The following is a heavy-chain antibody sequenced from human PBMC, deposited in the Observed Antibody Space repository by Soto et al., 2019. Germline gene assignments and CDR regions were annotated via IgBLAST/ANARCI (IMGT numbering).Heavy chain of an antibody. J-gene: IGHJ6*02. D-gene: IGHD1-26*01. Sequence: QVQLVQSGAEVKKPGSSVKVSCKASGGTFSSYAISWVRQAPGQGLEWMGGIIPIFGTANYAQKFQGRVTITADESTSTAYMELSSLRSEDTAVYYWARDGWWELLRSYYYYGMDVWGQGTTVTVSS. CDR3: ARDGWWELLRSYYYYGMDV. CDR1: GGTFSSYA. CDR2: IIPIFGTA. V-gene: IGHV1-69*01.